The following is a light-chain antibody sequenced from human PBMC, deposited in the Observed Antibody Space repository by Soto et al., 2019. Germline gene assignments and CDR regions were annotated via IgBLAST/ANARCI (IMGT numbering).Light chain of an antibody. V-gene: IGLV2-8*01. CDR1: RDDVGGYNY. CDR3: QSHDNSLNVEV. J-gene: IGLJ3*02. Sequence: QSALTQPPSASGSPGQSVTISCTGTRDDVGGYNYVSWFQHHPGKAPKLMIYEVYKRPSGVPARFSGSKSGNTASLAISGLQPEDEADYYCQSHDNSLNVEVFGGGTKLTVL. CDR2: EVY.